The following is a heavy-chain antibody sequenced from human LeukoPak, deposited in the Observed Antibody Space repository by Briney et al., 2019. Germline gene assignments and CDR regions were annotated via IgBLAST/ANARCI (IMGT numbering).Heavy chain of an antibody. Sequence: GASVKVSCKASGYIFTSYGISWVRQAPGQGLEWMGWISVYNGNTNYAQKLQGRVTMTTDTSTSTAYMELRSLRSDDTAVYYCARGSNQMMVAPARFDPWGQGTLVTVSS. CDR3: ARGSNQMMVAPARFDP. V-gene: IGHV1-18*04. J-gene: IGHJ5*02. CDR2: ISVYNGNT. D-gene: IGHD6-25*01. CDR1: GYIFTSYG.